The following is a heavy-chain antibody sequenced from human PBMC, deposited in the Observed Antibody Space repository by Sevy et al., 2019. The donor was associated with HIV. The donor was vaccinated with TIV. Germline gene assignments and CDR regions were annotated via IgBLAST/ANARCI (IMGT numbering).Heavy chain of an antibody. CDR2: IKPDGSKK. J-gene: IGHJ4*02. CDR1: GFTFSIYW. V-gene: IGHV3-7*01. Sequence: VGSLRLSCAASGFTFSIYWMTWVRQAPGKGLEWVANIKPDGSKKYYVDSVKGRFTISRDNAENSLYLQMNSLRAEDTAVYYCARAIALADSYWGQGTQVTVSS. CDR3: ARAIALADSY. D-gene: IGHD6-13*01.